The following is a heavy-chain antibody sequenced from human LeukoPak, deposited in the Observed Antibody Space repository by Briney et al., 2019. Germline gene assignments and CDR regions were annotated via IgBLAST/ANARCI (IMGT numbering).Heavy chain of an antibody. J-gene: IGHJ4*02. CDR1: GYTFTSYY. D-gene: IGHD3-22*01. CDR3: ARVVRTNYYDSSGYYY. Sequence: ASVKVSCKASGYTFTSYYMHWVRQAPGQGLEWMGWISAYNGNTNYAQKLQGRVTMTTDTSTSTAYMELRSLRSDDTAVYYCARVVRTNYYDSSGYYYWGQGTLVTVSS. CDR2: ISAYNGNT. V-gene: IGHV1-18*04.